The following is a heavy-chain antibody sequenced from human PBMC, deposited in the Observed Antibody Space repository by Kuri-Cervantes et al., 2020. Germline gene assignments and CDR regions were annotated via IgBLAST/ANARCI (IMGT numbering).Heavy chain of an antibody. CDR3: ARDRDGYQGQLWLLGYYYYYGMDV. D-gene: IGHD5-18*01. CDR2: MNPNSDNT. V-gene: IGHV1-8*02. J-gene: IGHJ6*02. Sequence: ASVKVSCKASGGTFSSYAISWVQQASGQGLAWMGWMNPNSDNTGYAQKFQGRVTMTRNTSISTDNMELSSLRSEDTAVYYCARDRDGYQGQLWLLGYYYYYGMDVWGQGTTVTVSS. CDR1: GGTFSSYA.